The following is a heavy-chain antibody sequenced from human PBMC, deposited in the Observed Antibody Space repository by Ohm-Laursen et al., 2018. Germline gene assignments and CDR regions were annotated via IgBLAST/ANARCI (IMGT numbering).Heavy chain of an antibody. CDR1: GFTFSDYY. J-gene: IGHJ4*02. CDR3: ARISGYYFDY. CDR2: INSGGSTM. D-gene: IGHD3-10*01. V-gene: IGHV3-11*04. Sequence: SLRLSCSASGFTFSDYYMSWIRQAPGKGLEWVSFINSGGSTMYYGDSVKGRFTTSRDNAKNSLFLRVNSLRVEDTAVYYCARISGYYFDYWGQGTLVTVSS.